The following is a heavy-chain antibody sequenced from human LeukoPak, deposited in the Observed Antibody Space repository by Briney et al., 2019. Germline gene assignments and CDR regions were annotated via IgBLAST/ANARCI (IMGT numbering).Heavy chain of an antibody. CDR3: AKVRVVCNCNYASYFSY. CDR1: GFTFSDYA. J-gene: IGHJ4*02. D-gene: IGHD1-7*01. Sequence: GGSLRLSCAASGFTFSDYAMHWVRQAPGKGLDWVALISYDGSDRYYADSVKGRFTISRDNSKNTLYLQMNSLRPEDTAVYYCAKVRVVCNCNYASYFSYWPQATLVTVSS. V-gene: IGHV3-30*18. CDR2: ISYDGSDR.